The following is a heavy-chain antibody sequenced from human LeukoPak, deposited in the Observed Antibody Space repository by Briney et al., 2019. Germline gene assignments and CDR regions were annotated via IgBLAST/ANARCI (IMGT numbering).Heavy chain of an antibody. CDR3: AKPAAYSSRWYGGDY. Sequence: GGSLRLSCAASGFTFSSYGMHWVCQAPGKGLEWVTVISYDGSNKYYADSVKGRFTISTDNSKNTLYLQMNSLRAEDTAVYYCAKPAAYSSRWYGGDYWGQGTLVTVSS. D-gene: IGHD6-13*01. J-gene: IGHJ4*02. CDR2: ISYDGSNK. V-gene: IGHV3-30*18. CDR1: GFTFSSYG.